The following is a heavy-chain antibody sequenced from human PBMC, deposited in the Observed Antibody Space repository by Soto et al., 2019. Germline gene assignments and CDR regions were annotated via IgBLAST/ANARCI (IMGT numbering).Heavy chain of an antibody. CDR1: GGTLSSYT. Sequence: SVKVSCKDSGGTLSSYTISWVRQAPGQGLEWMGRIIPILGIANYAQKFQGRVTITADKSMSTAYMELSSLRSEDTAVYYCARELLRCLDYWGQGTLVTVSS. CDR2: IIPILGIA. V-gene: IGHV1-69*04. D-gene: IGHD4-17*01. CDR3: ARELLRCLDY. J-gene: IGHJ4*02.